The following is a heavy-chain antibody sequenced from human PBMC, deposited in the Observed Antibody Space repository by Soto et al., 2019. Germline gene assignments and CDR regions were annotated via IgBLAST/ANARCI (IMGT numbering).Heavy chain of an antibody. CDR3: ARGFVDYYYYMDV. V-gene: IGHV5-51*01. Sequence: PGESLKISCKGSGYSFTSYWICWVRQMPVKGLEFMGIIYPFYSDTRYSPSFQGHVTISSYSSISTSYLQLISLKASYTAMYYCARGFVDYYYYMDVWGKGTTVTV. J-gene: IGHJ6*03. D-gene: IGHD2-21*01. CDR1: GYSFTSYW. CDR2: IYPFYSDT.